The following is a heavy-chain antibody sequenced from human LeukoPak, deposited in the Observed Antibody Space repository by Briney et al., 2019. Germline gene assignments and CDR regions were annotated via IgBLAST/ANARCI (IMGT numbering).Heavy chain of an antibody. CDR3: ARARDYGDYVNWFDP. V-gene: IGHV3-74*01. CDR2: INSDGSST. J-gene: IGHJ5*02. Sequence: PGGSLRLSCAASGFTFSSYWMHWVRQAPGKGLVWVSRINSDGSSTSYADSGKGRFTISRDNAKNTLYLQMSSLRAEDTAVYYCARARDYGDYVNWFDPWGQGTLVTVSS. D-gene: IGHD4-17*01. CDR1: GFTFSSYW.